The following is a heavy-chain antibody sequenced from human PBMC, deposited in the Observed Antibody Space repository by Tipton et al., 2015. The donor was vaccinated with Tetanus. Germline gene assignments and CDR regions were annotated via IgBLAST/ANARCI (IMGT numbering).Heavy chain of an antibody. CDR2: IYYSGST. CDR1: GGSISSGGYY. D-gene: IGHD3-22*01. J-gene: IGHJ6*02. V-gene: IGHV4-31*03. CDR3: ARGYHSSGYYLNGMDV. Sequence: TLSLTCTVSGGSISSGGYYWSWIRQHPGKGLEWIGYIYYSGSTYYNPSLKSRVTISVDTSKNQFSLKLSSVTAADTAVYYCARGYHSSGYYLNGMDVRGQGTTVTVSS.